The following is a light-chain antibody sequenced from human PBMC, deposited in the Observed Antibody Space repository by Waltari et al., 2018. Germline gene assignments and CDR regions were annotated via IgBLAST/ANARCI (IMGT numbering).Light chain of an antibody. CDR1: KLGDIY. J-gene: IGLJ2*01. CDR3: QVWDSSTLV. CDR2: QCS. Sequence: LTQPPSVSVSPGQTASIPCSGNKLGDIYVFWYQQVAGQSPVMVLYQCSKWPSGIPGRFSGSNSGNTATLTISATQAMDEANYYCQVWDSSTLVFGGGTKLTVL. V-gene: IGLV3-1*01.